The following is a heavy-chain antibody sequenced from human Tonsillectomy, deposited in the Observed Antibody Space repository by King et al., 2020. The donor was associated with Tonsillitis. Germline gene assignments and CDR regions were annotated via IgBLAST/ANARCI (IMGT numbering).Heavy chain of an antibody. CDR3: ARELGQDIVVVPAAISWYFDL. D-gene: IGHD2-2*01. CDR2: IYYSGST. J-gene: IGHJ2*01. CDR1: GGSVSSGSYY. Sequence: QVQLQESGPGLVKPSETLALTCTVSGGSVSSGSYYWSWIRQPPGKGLEWIGYIYYSGSTNYNHSLKSRVTISVDTAKNQFSLKLSTVTAEDTAVYYCARELGQDIVVVPAAISWYFDLWGRGTLVTVSS. V-gene: IGHV4-61*01.